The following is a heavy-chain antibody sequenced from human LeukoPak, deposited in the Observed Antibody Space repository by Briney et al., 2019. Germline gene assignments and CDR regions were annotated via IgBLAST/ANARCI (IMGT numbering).Heavy chain of an antibody. Sequence: GGSLRLSCAASEFTFSSYWMSWVRQAPGKGLEWVANIKQDGGQIYYLESVKGRFTVSRDNAKNSLYLQMNSLRAEDTAVYYCARESGGYVWGSYRPTGIDIWGQGTMVTVSS. D-gene: IGHD3-16*02. CDR1: EFTFSSYW. V-gene: IGHV3-7*01. CDR2: IKQDGGQI. J-gene: IGHJ3*02. CDR3: ARESGGYVWGSYRPTGIDI.